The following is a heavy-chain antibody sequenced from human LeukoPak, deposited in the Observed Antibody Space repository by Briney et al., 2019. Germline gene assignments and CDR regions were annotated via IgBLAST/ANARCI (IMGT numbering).Heavy chain of an antibody. V-gene: IGHV1-2*02. Sequence: ASVKVSCKASGYTFTGYYMHWVRQAPGQGLEWMGWINPNSGGTNYAQKFQGRVTMTRDTSISTAYMELRSLRSDDTAVYYCARVRAAAGKYYYYGMDVWGQGTTVTVSS. J-gene: IGHJ6*02. CDR3: ARVRAAAGKYYYYGMDV. CDR1: GYTFTGYY. CDR2: INPNSGGT. D-gene: IGHD6-13*01.